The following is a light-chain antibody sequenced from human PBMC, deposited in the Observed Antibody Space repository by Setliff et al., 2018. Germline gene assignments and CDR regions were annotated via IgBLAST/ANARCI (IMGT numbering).Light chain of an antibody. V-gene: IGLV2-8*01. CDR1: SSDVGAYTF. J-gene: IGLJ1*01. CDR2: EVT. CDR3: SSYAGTKNPYV. Sequence: QSALTQPPSASGSPGQSLIISCTGTSSDVGAYTFVSWYQQHPGKAPKLIIYEVTKRPSGVPDRFSGSKSGNTASLTVSGLQAEDEADYYCSSYAGTKNPYVFGSGTKGTVL.